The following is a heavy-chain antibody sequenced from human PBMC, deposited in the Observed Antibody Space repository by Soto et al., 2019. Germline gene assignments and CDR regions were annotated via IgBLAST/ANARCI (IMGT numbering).Heavy chain of an antibody. CDR1: GYTFTSYG. Sequence: ASVQVSCKASGYTFTSYGISWVRQAPGQGLEWMGWISAYNGNTNYAQKLQGRVTMTTDTSTSTAYMELRSLRSDDTAVYYCARECSGWYGNWFDPWGQGTLVTVSS. V-gene: IGHV1-18*01. CDR2: ISAYNGNT. D-gene: IGHD6-19*01. CDR3: ARECSGWYGNWFDP. J-gene: IGHJ5*02.